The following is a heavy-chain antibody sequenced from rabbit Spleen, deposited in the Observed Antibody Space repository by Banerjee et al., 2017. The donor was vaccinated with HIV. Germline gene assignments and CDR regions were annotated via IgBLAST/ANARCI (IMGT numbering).Heavy chain of an antibody. CDR2: INIDGGST. CDR1: GIDVSSTRY. CDR3: ASNRDTVNIYYHGMDL. Sequence: QSLEESGGDLVKPGASLTLTCTASGIDVSSTRYMCWVRQAPGKGLEWITCINIDGGSTWYASWAKGRFTISKASSTTVTLQMTSLTAADTATYFCASNRDTVNIYYHGMDLWGPGTLVTVS. J-gene: IGHJ6*01. V-gene: IGHV1S40*01. D-gene: IGHD1-1*01.